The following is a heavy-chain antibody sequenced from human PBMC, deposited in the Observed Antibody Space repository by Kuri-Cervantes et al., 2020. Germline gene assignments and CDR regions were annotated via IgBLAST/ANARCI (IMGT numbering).Heavy chain of an antibody. CDR2: ISSSGSTI. D-gene: IGHD1-26*01. Sequence: GESLKISCAASGFTFSSYEMNWVRQAPGKGLEWVSYISSSGSTIYYADSVKGRFTISRDNAKNSLYLQMNSLRAEDTAVYYCARDGRSGSYPRGFFDCWGQGTLVTVSS. J-gene: IGHJ4*02. CDR3: ARDGRSGSYPRGFFDC. V-gene: IGHV3-48*03. CDR1: GFTFSSYE.